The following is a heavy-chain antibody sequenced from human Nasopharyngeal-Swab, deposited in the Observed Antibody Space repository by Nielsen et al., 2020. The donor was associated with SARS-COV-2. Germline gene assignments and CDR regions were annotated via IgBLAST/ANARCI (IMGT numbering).Heavy chain of an antibody. J-gene: IGHJ6*02. D-gene: IGHD6-13*01. CDR3: AKDYYSSRISGYYYGMDV. CDR1: GFTVSGNF. CDR2: IYSAGQT. Sequence: GESLKISCAASGFTVSGNFMTWVRQAPVKGPEWVSVIYSAGQTNYADSVKGRFTISRDNSKNTLYLQMNSLRAEDTAVYYCAKDYYSSRISGYYYGMDVWGQGTTVTVSS. V-gene: IGHV3-53*01.